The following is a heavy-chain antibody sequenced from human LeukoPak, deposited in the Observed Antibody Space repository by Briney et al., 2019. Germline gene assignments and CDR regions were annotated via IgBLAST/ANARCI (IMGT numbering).Heavy chain of an antibody. V-gene: IGHV1-2*02. J-gene: IGHJ4*02. D-gene: IGHD2-15*01. CDR2: INPNTGDT. CDR1: GYTFTGYY. CDR3: AREESFSGGSQSLDY. Sequence: ASVKVSCKASGYTFTGYYIHWVRQAPGQGLEWMAWINPNTGDTNYAQRFQGRVTMTRETSVNTAYMELSRLRSDDTAVYFCAREESFSGGSQSLDYWGQGTLVTVSS.